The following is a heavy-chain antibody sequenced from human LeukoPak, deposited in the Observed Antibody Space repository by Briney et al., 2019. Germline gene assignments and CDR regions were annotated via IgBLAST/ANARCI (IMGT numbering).Heavy chain of an antibody. J-gene: IGHJ5*02. V-gene: IGHV4-59*08. D-gene: IGHD3-16*01. Sequence: SEILSLTCTVSGDSISSDYLSWIRQPPGKGLEWIGYINYSGITNYNPSLKSRVTIPVDTSKNQFSLKLSSVTAADTAVYYCARHRPGERRFDPWGQGTLVTVSS. CDR1: GDSISSDY. CDR2: INYSGIT. CDR3: ARHRPGERRFDP.